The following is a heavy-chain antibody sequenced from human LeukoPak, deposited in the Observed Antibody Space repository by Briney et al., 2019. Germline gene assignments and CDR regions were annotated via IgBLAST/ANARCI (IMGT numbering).Heavy chain of an antibody. V-gene: IGHV1-69*13. J-gene: IGHJ4*02. Sequence: GASVKVSCKASGGTFHSYIVTWVRQAPGQGLEWMGGIAPIIGTANYAQKFQGRVTITADDSTSTAYMELRSLRSEDTAIYYCARDQRPSCLGGTCYSGDYWGQGTLVTVTS. CDR3: ARDQRPSCLGGTCYSGDY. CDR2: IAPIIGTA. CDR1: GGTFHSYI. D-gene: IGHD2-15*01.